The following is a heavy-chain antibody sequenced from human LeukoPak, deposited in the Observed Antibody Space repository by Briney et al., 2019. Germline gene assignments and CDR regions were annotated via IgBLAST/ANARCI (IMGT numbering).Heavy chain of an antibody. V-gene: IGHV4-38-2*02. CDR2: IYHSGST. D-gene: IGHD6-6*01. CDR1: GYSISSGYY. J-gene: IGHJ6*03. Sequence: SETLSLTRTVSGYSISSGYYWGWIRQPPGKGLEWIGSIYHSGSTYYNPSLKSRVTISVDTSKNQFSMKLSSVTAADTAVYYCARNGYSSSSGSSYYYYYYMDVWGKGTTVTVSS. CDR3: ARNGYSSSSGSSYYYYYYMDV.